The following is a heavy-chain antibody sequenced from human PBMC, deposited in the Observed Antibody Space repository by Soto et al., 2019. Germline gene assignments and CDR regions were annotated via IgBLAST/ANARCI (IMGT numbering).Heavy chain of an antibody. V-gene: IGHV3-33*01. CDR1: GFPFSAYG. J-gene: IGHJ4*02. Sequence: QVQLVESGGGVVQPGGSLRLSCEASGFPFSAYGMHWIRQAPGKGLEWVAVIWFDSSHSFYADSVQGRFTVSRDNSKNTQYLQMSSLRAEDTAVYYCARYSSNSYYFYYWGQGALVSGSS. D-gene: IGHD6-13*01. CDR2: IWFDSSHS. CDR3: ARYSSNSYYFYY.